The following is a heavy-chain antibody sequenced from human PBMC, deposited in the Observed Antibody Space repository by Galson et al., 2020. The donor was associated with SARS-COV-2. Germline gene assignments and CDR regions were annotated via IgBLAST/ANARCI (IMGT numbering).Heavy chain of an antibody. D-gene: IGHD2-21*02. CDR1: GFTFSSYA. Sequence: PGGSLRLSCAASGFTFSSYAMHWVRQAPGKGLEWVAVISYDGSNKYYADSVKGRFTISRDNSKNTLYLQMNSLRAEDTAVYYCARGGPFENLAYCGGDCYYYWGQGTLVTVSS. V-gene: IGHV3-30-3*01. CDR3: ARGGPFENLAYCGGDCYYY. J-gene: IGHJ4*02. CDR2: ISYDGSNK.